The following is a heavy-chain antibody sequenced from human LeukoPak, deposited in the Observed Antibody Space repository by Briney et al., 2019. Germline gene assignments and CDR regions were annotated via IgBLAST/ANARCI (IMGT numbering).Heavy chain of an antibody. CDR1: PFTFSNYA. V-gene: IGHV3-23*01. Sequence: GRSLRLSCAASPFTFSNYAMSWVRQAPGKGLEWVSTIGGSGDNTYSADSVKGRFTISRDNPKNTLYLQMNSLRAEDTAVYYCAKDSAIVPAAPYGMDVWGQGTTVTVSS. J-gene: IGHJ6*02. D-gene: IGHD2-2*01. CDR2: IGGSGDNT. CDR3: AKDSAIVPAAPYGMDV.